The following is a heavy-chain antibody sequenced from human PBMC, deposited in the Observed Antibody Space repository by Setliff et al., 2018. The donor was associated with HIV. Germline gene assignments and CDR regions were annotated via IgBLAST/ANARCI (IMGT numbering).Heavy chain of an antibody. CDR2: IYYSGAT. CDR3: AREQNSSGWSKGENWFDP. J-gene: IGHJ5*02. D-gene: IGHD6-19*01. V-gene: IGHV4-39*07. CDR1: GGSININNYY. Sequence: PSETLSLTCTVSGGSININNYYWGWIRQPPGKGLEWIGSIYYSGATYYKPSLKSRLTIAIDTSKNQFSLKLSSVTAADTAVYYCAREQNSSGWSKGENWFDPWGQGTLVTVSS.